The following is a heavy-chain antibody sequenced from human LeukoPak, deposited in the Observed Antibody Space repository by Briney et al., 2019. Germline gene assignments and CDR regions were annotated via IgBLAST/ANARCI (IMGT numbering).Heavy chain of an antibody. CDR1: GYTFTSYD. J-gene: IGHJ4*02. Sequence: ASVKVSCKASGYTFTSYDINWVRQGPGQGCEWMGWMNPNSGNTGYAQKFQGRVTMTRNTSISTAYMELSSLRSEDTAVYYCARGEAVAVDYWGQGTLVTVSS. D-gene: IGHD6-19*01. CDR2: MNPNSGNT. CDR3: ARGEAVAVDY. V-gene: IGHV1-8*01.